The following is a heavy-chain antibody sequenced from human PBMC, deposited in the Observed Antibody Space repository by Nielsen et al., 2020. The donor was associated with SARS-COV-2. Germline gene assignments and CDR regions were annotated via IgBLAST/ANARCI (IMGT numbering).Heavy chain of an antibody. CDR1: GGSISSCSYY. D-gene: IGHD4-17*01. J-gene: IGHJ6*03. CDR3: ARHRGDYDYYYYYMDV. Sequence: SETLSLTCTVSGGSISSCSYYWGWIRQPPGKGLEWIGSIYYSGSTYYNPSLKSRVTISVDTSKNQFSLKLSSVTAADTAVYYCARHRGDYDYYYYYMDVWGKGTTVTVSS. V-gene: IGHV4-39*01. CDR2: IYYSGST.